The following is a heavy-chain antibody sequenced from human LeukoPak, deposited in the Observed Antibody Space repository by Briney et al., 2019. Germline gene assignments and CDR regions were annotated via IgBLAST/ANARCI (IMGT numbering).Heavy chain of an antibody. J-gene: IGHJ4*02. Sequence: ASVKVSCKTSGYTFSSYGLSWVRQAPGQGLEWMGWISVHNGNTKYALRFQGRVTMTTDTSTSTAYMELRSLRSDDTAVYYCARGQQPPNIYFFDHWGQGTLVTVSS. CDR1: GYTFSSYG. D-gene: IGHD6-13*01. CDR2: ISVHNGNT. V-gene: IGHV1-18*01. CDR3: ARGQQPPNIYFFDH.